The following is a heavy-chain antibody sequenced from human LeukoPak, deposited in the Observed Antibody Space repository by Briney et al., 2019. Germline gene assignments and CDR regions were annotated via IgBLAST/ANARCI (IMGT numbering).Heavy chain of an antibody. V-gene: IGHV1-2*02. CDR3: ARGKYYDFWSGYYMDV. CDR1: GYTFTGYY. J-gene: IGHJ6*03. D-gene: IGHD3-3*01. Sequence: GASVKVSCKASGYTFTGYYMHWVRQAPGQGLEWMGWINPNSGGTNYAQKFQGRVTITADESTSTAYMELGSLRSEDTAVYYCARGKYYDFWSGYYMDVWGKGTTVTVSS. CDR2: INPNSGGT.